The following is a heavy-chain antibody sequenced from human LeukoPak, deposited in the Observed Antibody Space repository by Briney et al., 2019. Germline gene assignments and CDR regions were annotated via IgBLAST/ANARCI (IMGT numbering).Heavy chain of an antibody. V-gene: IGHV1-69*04. CDR3: ARVSSLSYTSRELDV. CDR1: GGTFSSYA. Sequence: EASVKVSCKASGGTFSSYAISWVRQAPGQGLEWMGRIIPILGIANYAQKFQGRVTITADKSTSTAYMELSSLRSEDTAVYYCARVSSLSYTSRELDVWGKGTTVTVSS. J-gene: IGHJ6*04. CDR2: IIPILGIA. D-gene: IGHD6-19*01.